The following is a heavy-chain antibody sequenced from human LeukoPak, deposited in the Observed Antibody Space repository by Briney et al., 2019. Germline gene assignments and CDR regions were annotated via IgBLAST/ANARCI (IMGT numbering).Heavy chain of an antibody. D-gene: IGHD3-10*01. Sequence: GGSLRLSCAASGFTASSNYISWVRQAPGKGLEWVSVIYSGGGTNYADSVKGRFTISRDNSKNTLYLQMNSLRAEDTAVYYCASPYYYASGSFDVWGQGTLVTVSS. CDR2: IYSGGGT. CDR3: ASPYYYASGSFDV. CDR1: GFTASSNY. J-gene: IGHJ4*02. V-gene: IGHV3-53*01.